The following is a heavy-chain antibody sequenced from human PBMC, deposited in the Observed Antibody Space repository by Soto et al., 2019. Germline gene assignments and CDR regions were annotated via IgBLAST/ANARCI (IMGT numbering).Heavy chain of an antibody. CDR2: IIPIFGTA. D-gene: IGHD2-2*01. V-gene: IGHV1-69*01. J-gene: IGHJ6*02. CDR3: ARGIVVVPAATENYYYGMDV. CDR1: GGTFSSYA. Sequence: QVQLVQSGAEVKKPGSSVKVSCKASGGTFSSYAISWVRQAPGQGLEWMGGIIPIFGTANYAQKLQGRVTITADESTSTAYMELSSLRSEDTAVYYCARGIVVVPAATENYYYGMDVWGQGTTVTVSS.